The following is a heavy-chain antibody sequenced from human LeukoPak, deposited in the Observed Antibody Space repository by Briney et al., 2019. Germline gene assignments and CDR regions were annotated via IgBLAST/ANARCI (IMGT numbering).Heavy chain of an antibody. CDR2: ISYDGSNK. CDR3: HAYVWGSYRYSDY. J-gene: IGHJ4*02. D-gene: IGHD3-16*02. Sequence: GGSLRLSCAASGFTFSGYAMYWVRQAPGKGLEWVAVISYDGSNKYYADSVKGRFTISRDNSKNTLYLQMNSLRAEDTAVYYCHAYVWGSYRYSDYWGQGTLVTVSS. CDR1: GFTFSGYA. V-gene: IGHV3-30-3*01.